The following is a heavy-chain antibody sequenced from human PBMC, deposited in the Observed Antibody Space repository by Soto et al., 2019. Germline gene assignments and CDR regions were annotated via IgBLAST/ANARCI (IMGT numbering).Heavy chain of an antibody. Sequence: QVQLTESGGDVVQPGRSLRLSCAASGFTFSSYGMHWVRQAPGKGLEWVASISYHGSDKFYADSVQGRFSISRDNAKNTVPLEMNSLRPEDTALYYGAKALRVSSIPACSWNLGADYWGQGTLVTVSS. J-gene: IGHJ4*02. D-gene: IGHD2-2*01. CDR1: GFTFSSYG. CDR2: ISYHGSDK. V-gene: IGHV3-30*18. CDR3: AKALRVSSIPACSWNLGADY.